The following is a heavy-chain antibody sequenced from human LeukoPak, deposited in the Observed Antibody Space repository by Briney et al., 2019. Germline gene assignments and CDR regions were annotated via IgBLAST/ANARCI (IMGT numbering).Heavy chain of an antibody. CDR1: GFTFSSYS. J-gene: IGHJ4*02. Sequence: GGSLRLSCAASGFTFSSYSMNWVRQAPGKGLEWVSSISSSSSYIYYADSVKGRFTISRDNTKNSLYLQMNSLRAEDTAVYYCARTANFAAGYYIDYWGQGTLVTVSS. V-gene: IGHV3-21*01. CDR2: ISSSSSYI. D-gene: IGHD6-13*01. CDR3: ARTANFAAGYYIDY.